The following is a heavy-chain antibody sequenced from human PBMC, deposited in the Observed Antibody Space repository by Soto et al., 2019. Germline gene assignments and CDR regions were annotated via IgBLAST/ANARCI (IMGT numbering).Heavy chain of an antibody. CDR1: GYSFTSYW. D-gene: IGHD3-10*01. CDR3: ARGDSYYYGSGKEIQFDY. Sequence: LGESLKISCKGSGYSFTSYWIGWVRQMPGKGLEWMGIIYPGDSDTRYSPSFQGQVTISADKSISTAYLQWSSLKASDTAMYYCARGDSYYYGSGKEIQFDYWGQGTLVTVSS. J-gene: IGHJ4*02. CDR2: IYPGDSDT. V-gene: IGHV5-51*01.